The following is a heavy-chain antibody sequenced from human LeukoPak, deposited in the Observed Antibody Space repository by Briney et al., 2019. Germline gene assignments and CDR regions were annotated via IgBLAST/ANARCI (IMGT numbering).Heavy chain of an antibody. CDR1: GYTFTRYG. J-gene: IGHJ1*01. V-gene: IGHV1-18*01. CDR2: ISAYNGNT. Sequence: ASVKVSCKASGYTFTRYGISWVRQAPGHGLEWMGWISAYNGNTNYAQKFQGRVTMTTDTSTSTAYMELRSLRSDDTAVYYCARRTYDSTIKIGGYFQHWGQGTLVTVSS. D-gene: IGHD3-22*01. CDR3: ARRTYDSTIKIGGYFQH.